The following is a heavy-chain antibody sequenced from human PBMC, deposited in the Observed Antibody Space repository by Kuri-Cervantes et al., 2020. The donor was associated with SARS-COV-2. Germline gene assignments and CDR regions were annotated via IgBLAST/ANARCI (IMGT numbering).Heavy chain of an antibody. Sequence: LSLTCAASGFTFSDHYMDWVRQAPGKGLEWVGRTRNKANSYTTEYAASVKGRFTISRDDSKSIAYQQMNSLKTEDTAVYYCTRVSSSWYPYFDYWGQGTLVTVSS. CDR3: TRVSSSWYPYFDY. CDR2: TRNKANSYTT. CDR1: GFTFSDHY. J-gene: IGHJ4*02. V-gene: IGHV3-72*01. D-gene: IGHD6-13*01.